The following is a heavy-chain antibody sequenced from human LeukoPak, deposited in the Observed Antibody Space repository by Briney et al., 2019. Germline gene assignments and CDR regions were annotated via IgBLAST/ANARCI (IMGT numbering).Heavy chain of an antibody. CDR1: GFSLSTSGVG. Sequence: SGPTLVKPTQTLTLTCTFSGFSLSTSGVGVGWIRQPPGKALEWLAVIYWDDDKRYSPSLKSRLTITKDPSKDQVVLTMTNMDPVDTATYFCARRQYSSTYDYWGQGSLVTVSS. J-gene: IGHJ4*02. CDR2: IYWDDDK. D-gene: IGHD6-13*01. V-gene: IGHV2-5*02. CDR3: ARRQYSSTYDY.